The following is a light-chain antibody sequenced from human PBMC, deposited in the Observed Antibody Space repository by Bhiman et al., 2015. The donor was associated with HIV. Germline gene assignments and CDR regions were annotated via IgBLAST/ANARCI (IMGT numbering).Light chain of an antibody. CDR3: SSYAGTYTSLYV. J-gene: IGLJ1*01. Sequence: QSALTQPASVSGSPGQSITISCTGTSSDVGGYNYVSWYQQHPGKAPKLVIYDVSKRPSGVPDRFSGSKSGNTASLTISGLQAEDEADYYCSSYAGTYTSLYVFGTGTWVTVL. CDR1: SSDVGGYNY. CDR2: DVS. V-gene: IGLV2-11*01.